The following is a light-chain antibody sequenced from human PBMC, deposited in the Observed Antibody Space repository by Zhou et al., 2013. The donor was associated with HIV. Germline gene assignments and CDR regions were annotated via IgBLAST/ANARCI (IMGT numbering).Light chain of an antibody. Sequence: EIVLTQSPGTLSLSPGEGATLSCRASQTISSNYLAWYQQKAGQAPRLLIYGASSRSTGIPDRFSGSGSGTDFTLTITRLEPEDFALYYCQLVWCASSRFGGGPR. J-gene: IGKJ4*01. CDR3: QLVWCASSR. CDR1: QTISSNY. CDR2: GAS. V-gene: IGKV3-20*01.